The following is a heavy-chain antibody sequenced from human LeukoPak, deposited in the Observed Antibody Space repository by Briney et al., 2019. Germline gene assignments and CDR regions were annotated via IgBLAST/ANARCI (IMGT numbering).Heavy chain of an antibody. D-gene: IGHD3-22*01. CDR1: GFTFSSYA. V-gene: IGHV3-23*01. J-gene: IGHJ3*02. CDR2: ISGSGGGT. Sequence: GGSLRLSCAASGFTFSSYAMSWVRQAPGKGLEWVSAISGSGGGTYYADSVKGRFTISRDNSKNTLYLQMNSLRAEDTAVYYCAKDYYDSSGYYPDAFDIWGQGTMVTVSS. CDR3: AKDYYDSSGYYPDAFDI.